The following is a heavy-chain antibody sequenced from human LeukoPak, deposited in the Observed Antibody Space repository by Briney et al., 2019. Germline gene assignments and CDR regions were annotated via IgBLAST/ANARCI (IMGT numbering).Heavy chain of an antibody. D-gene: IGHD1-26*01. Sequence: NSSETLSLTCTVSGGSISSSSYYWGWIRQPPGKGLEWIGSIYYSGSTYYNPSLKSRVTISVDTSKNQFSLKLSSVAAADTAVYYCARKYSGSYTHIDYWGQGTLVTVSS. V-gene: IGHV4-39*07. CDR1: GGSISSSSYY. CDR3: ARKYSGSYTHIDY. J-gene: IGHJ4*02. CDR2: IYYSGST.